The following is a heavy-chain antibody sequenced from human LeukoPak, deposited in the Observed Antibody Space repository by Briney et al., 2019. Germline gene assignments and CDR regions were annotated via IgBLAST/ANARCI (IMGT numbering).Heavy chain of an antibody. Sequence: GGSLRLSCSASGFTISSYAMHWVRQAPGKGLEWVAVLSSDGIDKHYADSVKGRFTISRDNSKNTLYLQMNSLRGEDTAVYYCARDLSGAADYYFDYWGQGTLVTVSS. CDR3: ARDLSGAADYYFDY. CDR2: LSSDGIDK. V-gene: IGHV3-30-3*01. CDR1: GFTISSYA. J-gene: IGHJ4*02. D-gene: IGHD6-19*01.